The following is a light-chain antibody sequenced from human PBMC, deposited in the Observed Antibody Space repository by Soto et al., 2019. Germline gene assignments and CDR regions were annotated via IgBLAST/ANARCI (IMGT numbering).Light chain of an antibody. V-gene: IGKV1-5*03. CDR1: QSISSW. J-gene: IGKJ2*01. Sequence: DIQMTQSPSTLSASVGDRVTITCRASQSISSWLAWYQQKPGKAPKLLIYKASSLESGVPSRFGGSGSGTEFTLTISSLQPDDFATYYCQQYNSYSLFGQGTKLEIK. CDR3: QQYNSYSL. CDR2: KAS.